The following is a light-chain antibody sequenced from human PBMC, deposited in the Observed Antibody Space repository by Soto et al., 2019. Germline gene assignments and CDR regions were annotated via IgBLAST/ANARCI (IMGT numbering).Light chain of an antibody. CDR2: NVS. V-gene: IGLV2-14*03. CDR1: SSDVGGYNS. J-gene: IGLJ1*01. CDR3: SSYTSSSTYV. Sequence: QSALTQPASVSGSPGQSITISCTGTSSDVGGYNSVSWYQHHPGKAPKLMIYNVSNRPSGVSNRFSGSKSGNTASLTISGLQAEDEVDYYCSSYTSSSTYVFGTGTKLTVL.